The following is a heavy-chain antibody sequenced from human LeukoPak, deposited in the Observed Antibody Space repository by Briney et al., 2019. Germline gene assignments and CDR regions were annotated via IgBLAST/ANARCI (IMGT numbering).Heavy chain of an antibody. CDR3: AKGNLGYCSSTSCYSEYYFDY. Sequence: PGGSLRLSCAASGFTFSSYAMSWVRQAPGKGLEWVSAISGSGGSTYYADSVKGRFTISRDNSKNTLYLQMNSLRAEDTAVYYCAKGNLGYCSSTSCYSEYYFDYWGQGTLVTVSS. CDR2: ISGSGGST. J-gene: IGHJ4*02. D-gene: IGHD2-2*02. V-gene: IGHV3-23*01. CDR1: GFTFSSYA.